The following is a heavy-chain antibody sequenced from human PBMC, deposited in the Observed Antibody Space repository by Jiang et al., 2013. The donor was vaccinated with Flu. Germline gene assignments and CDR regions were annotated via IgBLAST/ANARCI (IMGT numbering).Heavy chain of an antibody. CDR3: ARERVVLRYFDWLPALRAFDI. CDR1: GYTFTSYA. J-gene: IGHJ3*02. CDR2: INAGNGNT. D-gene: IGHD3-9*01. Sequence: GAEVKKPGASVKVSCKASGYTFTSYAMHWVRQAPGQRLEWMGWINAGNGNTKYSQKFQGRVTITRDTSASTAYMELSSLRSEDTAVYYCARERVVLRYFDWLPALRAFDIWGQGTMVTVSS. V-gene: IGHV1-3*01.